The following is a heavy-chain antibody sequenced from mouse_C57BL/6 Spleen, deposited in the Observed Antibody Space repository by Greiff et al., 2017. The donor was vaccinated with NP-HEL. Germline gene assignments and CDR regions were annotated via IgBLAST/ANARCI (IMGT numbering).Heavy chain of an antibody. CDR3: ARDYYGSSYGAY. CDR1: GYTFTSYW. J-gene: IGHJ3*01. CDR2: IDPSDSET. Sequence: VQLQQPGAELVRPGSSVKLSCKASGYTFTSYWMHWVKQRPIQGLEWIGNIDPSDSETHYNQKFKDKATLTVDKSSSTAYMQLSSLTSEDSAVYYCARDYYGSSYGAYWGQGTLVTVSA. D-gene: IGHD1-1*01. V-gene: IGHV1-52*01.